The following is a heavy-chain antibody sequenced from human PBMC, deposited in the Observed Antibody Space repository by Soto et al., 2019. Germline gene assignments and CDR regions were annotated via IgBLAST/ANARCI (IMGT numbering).Heavy chain of an antibody. CDR1: GFTFSSYV. CDR2: ISGSGGHT. CDR3: AKDGSYYDSPTESDS. Sequence: GGSLRLSCAASGFTFSSYVVSWVRQAPGKGLDWVSGISGSGGHTYYADSVKGRFTISRDNSKNTLYLQMNSLRAEDTAVYFCAKDGSYYDSPTESDSWGQGTLVTV. D-gene: IGHD3-22*01. V-gene: IGHV3-23*01. J-gene: IGHJ4*02.